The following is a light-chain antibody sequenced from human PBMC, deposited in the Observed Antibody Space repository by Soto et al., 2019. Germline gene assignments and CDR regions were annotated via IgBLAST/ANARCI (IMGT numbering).Light chain of an antibody. Sequence: EIVLTQSPGTLSLSPGESATLSCRASQSVSNNYLAWYQQKPGQATRLLIYGASHRATGIPDRFSGSGSGTDFTLTISRLEPEDFAVYYCQQYGSSGTFGQGTKVEIK. V-gene: IGKV3-20*01. CDR2: GAS. CDR1: QSVSNNY. J-gene: IGKJ1*01. CDR3: QQYGSSGT.